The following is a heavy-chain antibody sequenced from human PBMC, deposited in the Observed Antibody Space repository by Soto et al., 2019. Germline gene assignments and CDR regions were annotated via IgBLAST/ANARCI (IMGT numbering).Heavy chain of an antibody. V-gene: IGHV4-31*03. Sequence: TLSLTGTVSGGSIRSGSYYWSWIRQHPGKGLEWIGYIHSSGSTYYNPSLKSRVTISVDTSNNQFSLKLSSVTAADTAVYYCAREDRNYYDSSGYYHWGQGTLVTVSS. CDR3: AREDRNYYDSSGYYH. CDR2: IHSSGST. J-gene: IGHJ5*02. D-gene: IGHD3-22*01. CDR1: GGSIRSGSYY.